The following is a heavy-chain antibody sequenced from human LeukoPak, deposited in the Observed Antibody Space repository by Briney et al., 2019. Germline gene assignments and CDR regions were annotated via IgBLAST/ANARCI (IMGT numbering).Heavy chain of an antibody. CDR3: ARYGVSSSTSYIDF. CDR2: ITGDSAYI. J-gene: IGHJ4*02. Sequence: GGSLRLSCAASGFTFSTYAMNWVRQAPGEGLKWVSCITGDSAYIYCADSVKGRFTICRDNAKNSLYLQMNSLRAEDTAVYYCARYGVSSSTSYIDFWGQGTLVTVSS. D-gene: IGHD2-2*01. V-gene: IGHV3-21*01. CDR1: GFTFSTYA.